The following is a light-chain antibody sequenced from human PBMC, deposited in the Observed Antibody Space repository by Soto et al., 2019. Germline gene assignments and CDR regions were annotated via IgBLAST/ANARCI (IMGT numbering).Light chain of an antibody. Sequence: EIVMTQSPATLSVSPGERATLSCRASQSVNTNLAWYQQKPGQAPRLLIYDASTRATGISGRFSGSGSGAEFTLTISGLQSEDFAVYYCQQRSNWQGATFGGGTKVEIK. CDR2: DAS. CDR3: QQRSNWQGAT. J-gene: IGKJ4*01. CDR1: QSVNTN. V-gene: IGKV3-15*01.